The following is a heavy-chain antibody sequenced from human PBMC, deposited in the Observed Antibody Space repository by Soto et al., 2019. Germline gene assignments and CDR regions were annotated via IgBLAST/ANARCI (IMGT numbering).Heavy chain of an antibody. CDR3: ARHGGYCSSTSCYMSHDHYYGMDV. V-gene: IGHV5-10-1*01. CDR2: IDPSDSYT. Sequence: GESLKISCKGSGYSFTSYWISWVRQMPGKGLEWMGRIDPSDSYTNYSPSFQGHVTISADGSISTAYLQWSSLKASDTAMYYCARHGGYCSSTSCYMSHDHYYGMDVWGQGTTVTVSS. D-gene: IGHD2-2*02. CDR1: GYSFTSYW. J-gene: IGHJ6*02.